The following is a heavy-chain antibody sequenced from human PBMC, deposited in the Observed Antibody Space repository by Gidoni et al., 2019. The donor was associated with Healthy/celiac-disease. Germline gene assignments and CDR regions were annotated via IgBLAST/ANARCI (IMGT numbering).Heavy chain of an antibody. Sequence: QVQLVQSGAEVKKPGASVKVYCKASGYTFTSSGISWVRQAPGQGLEWMGWISAYNGNTNYAQKLQGRVTMTTDTSTSTAYMELRSLRSDDTAVYYCARDPLTYMVRGVNHYYYYMDVWGKGTTVTVSS. CDR2: ISAYNGNT. V-gene: IGHV1-18*01. J-gene: IGHJ6*03. D-gene: IGHD3-10*01. CDR1: GYTFTSSG. CDR3: ARDPLTYMVRGVNHYYYYMDV.